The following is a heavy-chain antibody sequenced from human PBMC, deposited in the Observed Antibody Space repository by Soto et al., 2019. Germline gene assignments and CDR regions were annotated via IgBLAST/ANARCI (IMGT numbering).Heavy chain of an antibody. CDR2: MNPNSGNS. Sequence: QVQLVQSGAEVKKPGASVKVSCKTSGYTFTSYDIHWVRQATGQGPEWMGWMNPNSGNSVYAQKFKGRITLTRNTSMSTVYMELSSLRSEDTAVYYCARTRFGAVAGTWGQGTLVTVSS. J-gene: IGHJ5*02. V-gene: IGHV1-8*01. CDR3: ARTRFGAVAGT. D-gene: IGHD6-19*01. CDR1: GYTFTSYD.